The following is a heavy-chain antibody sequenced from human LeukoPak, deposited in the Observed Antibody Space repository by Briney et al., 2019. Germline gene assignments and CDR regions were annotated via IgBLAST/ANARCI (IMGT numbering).Heavy chain of an antibody. V-gene: IGHV3-33*01. CDR1: GFTFKICG. CDR2: IWNDGSTT. J-gene: IGHJ4*02. Sequence: GGCLRLSCAASGFTFKICGMHWVRQAPGKGLEWVGVIWNDGSTTFYADSVKGRFTVSRDNSRNTVYLQMNSLRAEDTAVYYCAILQGLLDYWGQGTLVTVSS. D-gene: IGHD2-15*01. CDR3: AILQGLLDY.